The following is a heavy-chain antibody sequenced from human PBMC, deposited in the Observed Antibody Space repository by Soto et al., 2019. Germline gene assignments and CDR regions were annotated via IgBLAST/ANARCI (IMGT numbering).Heavy chain of an antibody. CDR1: GGSVSSGSYY. Sequence: QVQLQESGPGLVKPSETLSLTCTVSGGSVSSGSYYWSWIRQPPGKGLEWIGYIYYSGSTNYNPSLKSRVTISVDTSKNQFSLKLISVTAADTAVYYCVRAPYSYGPIDYWGQGTLVTVSS. V-gene: IGHV4-61*01. CDR2: IYYSGST. CDR3: VRAPYSYGPIDY. J-gene: IGHJ4*02. D-gene: IGHD5-18*01.